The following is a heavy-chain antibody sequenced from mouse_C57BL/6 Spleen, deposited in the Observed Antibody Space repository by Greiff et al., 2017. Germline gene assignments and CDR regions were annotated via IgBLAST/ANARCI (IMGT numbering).Heavy chain of an antibody. CDR3: ARDQSSHWYFEV. CDR2: INYDGSST. CDR1: GFTFSDYY. Sequence: EVMLVESEGGLVQPGSSMKLSCTASGFTFSDYYMAWVRQVPEKGLEWVANINYDGSSTYYLDSLKSRFIISRDNAKNILYLQMSSLKSEDTATYYCARDQSSHWYFEVWGTGTTVTVSS. V-gene: IGHV5-16*01. J-gene: IGHJ1*03. D-gene: IGHD1-1*01.